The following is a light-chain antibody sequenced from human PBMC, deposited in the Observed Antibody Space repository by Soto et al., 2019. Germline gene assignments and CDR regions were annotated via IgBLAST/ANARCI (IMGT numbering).Light chain of an antibody. Sequence: QSVLTQPASVSGSPGQSITISCTGTSSDVGGYNYVSWYQQHPGKAPKLMIYEVSNRPSGVSNRFSGSKSGNTASLTISGLQAEDEADYYCSSYAGNSNYVFGSGTKGTVL. CDR1: SSDVGGYNY. V-gene: IGLV2-14*01. CDR2: EVS. CDR3: SSYAGNSNYV. J-gene: IGLJ1*01.